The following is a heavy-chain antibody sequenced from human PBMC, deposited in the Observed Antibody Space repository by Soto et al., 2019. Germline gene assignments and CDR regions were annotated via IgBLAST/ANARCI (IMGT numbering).Heavy chain of an antibody. CDR1: GGSISSYY. Sequence: PSETLSLTCTVSGGSISSYYWSWIRQPPGKGLEWIGYIYYSGSTNYNPSLKSRVTISVDTSKNQFSLKLSSVTAADTAVYYCERGSSYDFWSGYYSAAFDIWGQGTMVTV. D-gene: IGHD3-3*01. V-gene: IGHV4-59*01. CDR3: ERGSSYDFWSGYYSAAFDI. J-gene: IGHJ3*02. CDR2: IYYSGST.